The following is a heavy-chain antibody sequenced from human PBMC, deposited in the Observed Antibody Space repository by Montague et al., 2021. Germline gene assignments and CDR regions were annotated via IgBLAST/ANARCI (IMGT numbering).Heavy chain of an antibody. J-gene: IGHJ4*02. CDR3: ARRSRLKSPVDY. CDR2: IHHSGIT. Sequence: SETLSLTCAVSGGSFSAYYWDWIRQPPGKGLEWIGEIHHSGITYYNPSLNSRLTISLDTSKNQFSLKLNSVTAADTAVYSCARRSRLKSPVDYWGQGTLVTVSS. V-gene: IGHV4-34*01. CDR1: GGSFSAYY.